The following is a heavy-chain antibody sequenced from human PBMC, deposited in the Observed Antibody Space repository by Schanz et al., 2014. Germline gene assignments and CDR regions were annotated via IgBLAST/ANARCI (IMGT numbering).Heavy chain of an antibody. V-gene: IGHV3-7*01. CDR3: ARDLRNSRPSYYDH. CDR1: GFSFNNSW. Sequence: EVQLVESGGGLVQPGGSLRLSCAASGFSFNNSWMTWFLQAPGKGLEWVANIIHDGSEKFYVDSVKGRFTISRDNAKNSLYLQMDALRAEDTAVYYCARDLRNSRPSYYDHWGQGTLVTVSA. D-gene: IGHD6-13*01. J-gene: IGHJ4*02. CDR2: IIHDGSEK.